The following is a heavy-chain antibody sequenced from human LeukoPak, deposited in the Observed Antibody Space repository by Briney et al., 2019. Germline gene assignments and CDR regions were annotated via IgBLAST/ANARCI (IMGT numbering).Heavy chain of an antibody. D-gene: IGHD3-3*01. J-gene: IGHJ6*03. CDR1: GFTFNSYA. V-gene: IGHV3-23*01. CDR3: AKGTYYDFWSGYGPPDFYYYYYMDV. CDR2: ISGSGGST. Sequence: GGSLRLSCAASGFTFNSYAMSWVRQAPGEGLEWVSAISGSGGSTYYADSVKGRFTISRDNSKNTLYLQMNSLRAEDTAVYYCAKGTYYDFWSGYGPPDFYYYYYMDVWGKGTTVTVSS.